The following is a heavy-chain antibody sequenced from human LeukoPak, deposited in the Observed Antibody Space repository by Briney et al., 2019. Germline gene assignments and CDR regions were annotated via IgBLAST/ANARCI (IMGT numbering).Heavy chain of an antibody. CDR2: FDPEDGET. CDR3: ATLRITMVRGVIITSSQYYFDY. CDR1: GYTRTELS. V-gene: IGHV1-24*01. Sequence: ASVKVSCKVSGYTRTELSMHWVRQAPGKGLEWMGGFDPEDGETIYAQKFQGRVTMTEDTSTDTAYMELSSLRSEDTAVYYCATLRITMVRGVIITSSQYYFDYWGQGTLVTVSS. D-gene: IGHD3-10*01. J-gene: IGHJ4*02.